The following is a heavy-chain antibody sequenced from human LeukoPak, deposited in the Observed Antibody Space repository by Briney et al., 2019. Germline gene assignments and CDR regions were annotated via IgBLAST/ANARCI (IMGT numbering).Heavy chain of an antibody. V-gene: IGHV4-59*01. Sequence: SETLSLTCTVSGGSISSYYWSWIRQPPGKGLEWIGYIYYSGSTNYNPSLKSRVTISVDTSKNQFSLKLSSVTAADTAVYYCARELTGSFDYWGQGTLVTVSS. CDR2: IYYSGST. CDR3: ARELTGSFDY. D-gene: IGHD4/OR15-4a*01. J-gene: IGHJ4*02. CDR1: GGSISSYY.